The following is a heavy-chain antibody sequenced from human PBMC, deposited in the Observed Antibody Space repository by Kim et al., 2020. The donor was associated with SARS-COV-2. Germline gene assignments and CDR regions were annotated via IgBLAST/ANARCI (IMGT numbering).Heavy chain of an antibody. CDR3: ARLLSPYFDY. V-gene: IGHV4-59*08. CDR1: GGSISSYY. J-gene: IGHJ4*02. Sequence: SETLSLTCTVSGGSISSYYWSWIRQPPGKGLEWIGYIYYSGSTNYNPSLKSRVTISVDTSKNQFSLKLSSVTAADTAVYYCARLLSPYFDYWGQGTLVA. CDR2: IYYSGST.